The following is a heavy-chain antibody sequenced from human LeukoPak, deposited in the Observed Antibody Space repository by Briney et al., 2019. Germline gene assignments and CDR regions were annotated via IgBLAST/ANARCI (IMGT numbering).Heavy chain of an antibody. D-gene: IGHD6-6*01. CDR3: ARQGRSSSPFDY. CDR2: IYTNGNT. J-gene: IGHJ4*02. CDR1: GVSVSNFY. V-gene: IGHV4-4*07. Sequence: SETLSLTCTVSGVSVSNFYWSWIRQPAGRGLEWIGRIYTNGNTNYSPSLKSRVTISVDTSKNQFSLKLSSVTAADTAVYYCARQGRSSSPFDYWGQGTLVTVSS.